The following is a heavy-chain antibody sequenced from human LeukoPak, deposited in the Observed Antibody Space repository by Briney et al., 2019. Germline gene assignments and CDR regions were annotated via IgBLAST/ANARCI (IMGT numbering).Heavy chain of an antibody. V-gene: IGHV3-30-3*01. CDR3: ASGWFGELSTDY. D-gene: IGHD3-10*01. CDR2: ISYDGSNK. CDR1: GFTFSSYA. J-gene: IGHJ4*02. Sequence: GGSLRLSCAASGFTFSSYAMHWVRQAPGKGLEWVAVISYDGSNKYYADSVKGRFTISRDNSKNTLYLQMNSLRAEDTAVYYCASGWFGELSTDYWGQGTLVTVSS.